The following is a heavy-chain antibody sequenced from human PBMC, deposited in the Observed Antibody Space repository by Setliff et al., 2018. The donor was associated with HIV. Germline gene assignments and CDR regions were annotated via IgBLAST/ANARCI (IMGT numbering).Heavy chain of an antibody. CDR1: GYTFTSYD. CDR3: ARALHYSNYVYFDY. Sequence: ASVKVSCKASGYTFTSYDINWVRQATGQGLEWMGIINPSDGSTSYAQKFQGRVTMTRDTSTSTVYMELSSLRSEDTAVYYCARALHYSNYVYFDYWGQGMLVTAPQ. CDR2: INPSDGST. D-gene: IGHD4-4*01. J-gene: IGHJ4*02. V-gene: IGHV1-46*01.